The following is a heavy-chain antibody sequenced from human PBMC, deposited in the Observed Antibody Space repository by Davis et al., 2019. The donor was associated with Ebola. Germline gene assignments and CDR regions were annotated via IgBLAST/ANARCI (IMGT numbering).Heavy chain of an antibody. D-gene: IGHD1-1*01. Sequence: PGGSLRLSCAASGFTFSSYAMSWVRQAPGKGLEWVANIKQDGSETYYGDSVKGRFTISRDNAKNSLYLQMNSLRAEDTAVYYCARAGATYWKDWGQGTLVTVSS. CDR2: IKQDGSET. J-gene: IGHJ4*02. CDR1: GFTFSSYA. CDR3: ARAGATYWKD. V-gene: IGHV3-7*01.